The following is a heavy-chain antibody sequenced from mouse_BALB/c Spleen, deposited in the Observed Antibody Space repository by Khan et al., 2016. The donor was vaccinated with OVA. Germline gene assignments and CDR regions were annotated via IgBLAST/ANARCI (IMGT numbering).Heavy chain of an antibody. J-gene: IGHJ3*01. CDR3: ARRLGRGFAY. CDR1: GYTFTSYW. V-gene: IGHV1-7*01. Sequence: QVQLKQSGAELAKPGASVKMSCKASGYTFTSYWMHWVKQRPGQGLEWIGYINPSTGYTEYNQKFKDKATLTADKSSSTAYMQLSSLTSEDSAVYYCARRLGRGFAYWGQGTLVTVSA. CDR2: INPSTGYT.